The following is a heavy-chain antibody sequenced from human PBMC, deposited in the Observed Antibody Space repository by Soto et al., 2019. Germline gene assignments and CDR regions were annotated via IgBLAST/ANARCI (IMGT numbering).Heavy chain of an antibody. V-gene: IGHV3-33*01. D-gene: IGHD6-6*01. CDR1: GFTFSSYG. CDR3: HMEQLVGKAFDI. CDR2: IWYDGSNK. Sequence: GGSLRLSCAASGFTFSSYGMHWVRQAPGKGLEWVAVIWYDGSNKYYADSVKGRFTISRDNSKNTLYLQMNSLRAEDTAVYYCHMEQLVGKAFDIWGQGTMVTVPS. J-gene: IGHJ3*02.